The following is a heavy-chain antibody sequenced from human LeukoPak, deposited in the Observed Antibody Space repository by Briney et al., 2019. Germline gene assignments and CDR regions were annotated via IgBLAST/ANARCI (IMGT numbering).Heavy chain of an antibody. J-gene: IGHJ4*02. CDR1: GGSISSYY. V-gene: IGHV4-4*07. D-gene: IGHD3-22*01. CDR2: IYTSGST. Sequence: SETLSLTCTVSGGSISSYYWSWIRQPAGKGLEWIGRIYTSGSTNYNPSLKSRVTMSVDTSKNQFSLKLSSVTAADTAVYYCARVRYYYDSSGYPMAFFDYWGQGTLVTVSS. CDR3: ARVRYYYDSSGYPMAFFDY.